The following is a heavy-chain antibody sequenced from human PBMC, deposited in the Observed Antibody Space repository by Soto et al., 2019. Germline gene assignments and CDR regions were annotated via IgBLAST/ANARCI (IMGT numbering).Heavy chain of an antibody. Sequence: GASVKVSCKAPRDTFTSYYINWVRQAPGQGLEWMGVINPHGGSTAYAQKLKGRVTLTRDTSASTVYMEVSSLTSGDTAMYYCARSSGGNFGIIIEGTNWFAPWGQGTLVTVSS. V-gene: IGHV1-46*01. D-gene: IGHD1-26*01. CDR2: INPHGGST. J-gene: IGHJ5*02. CDR3: ARSSGGNFGIIIEGTNWFAP. CDR1: RDTFTSYY.